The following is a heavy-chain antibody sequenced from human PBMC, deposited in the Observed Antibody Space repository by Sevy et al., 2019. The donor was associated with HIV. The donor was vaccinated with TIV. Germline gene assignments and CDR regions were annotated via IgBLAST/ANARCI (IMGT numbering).Heavy chain of an antibody. CDR2: ISSSGSYI. CDR3: ARDSGGGSGFWSGGQYYYYYGMDV. CDR1: GFTFSSYA. Sequence: GGSLRLSCAVSGFTFSSYAMNWVRQAPGKGLEWVSSISSSGSYIYYADSVKGRFTISRDNAKNSLYLQMNSLRAEDTAVYYCARDSGGGSGFWSGGQYYYYYGMDVWGQGTTVTVSS. J-gene: IGHJ6*02. D-gene: IGHD3-3*01. V-gene: IGHV3-21*01.